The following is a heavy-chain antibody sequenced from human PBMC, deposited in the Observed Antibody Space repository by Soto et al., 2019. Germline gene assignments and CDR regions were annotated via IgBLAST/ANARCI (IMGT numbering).Heavy chain of an antibody. CDR2: IYYSGST. CDR3: ARDADYYDSSGHFNWFDP. CDR1: GGSISSYY. J-gene: IGHJ5*02. Sequence: TETLSLTCTVSGGSISSYYWSWIRQPPGKGLEWIGYIYYSGSTNYNPSLKSRVTISVDTSKNQFSLKLSSVTAADTAVYYCARDADYYDSSGHFNWFDPWGQGTLVNVSS. D-gene: IGHD3-22*01. V-gene: IGHV4-59*01.